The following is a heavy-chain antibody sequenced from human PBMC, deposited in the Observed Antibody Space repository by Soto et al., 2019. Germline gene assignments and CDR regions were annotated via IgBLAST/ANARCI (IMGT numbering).Heavy chain of an antibody. CDR3: AKVKYSSSWFSLDY. D-gene: IGHD6-13*01. CDR1: EFTFTSYG. V-gene: IGHV3-30*18. CDR2: ISYDGSNK. Sequence: LRLSCAASEFTFTSYGMHWVLQSPGKGLEWVAVISYDGSNKYYADSVKGRFTISRDNSKNTLYLQMNSLRAEDTAVYYCAKVKYSSSWFSLDYWGQGTLVTVSS. J-gene: IGHJ4*02.